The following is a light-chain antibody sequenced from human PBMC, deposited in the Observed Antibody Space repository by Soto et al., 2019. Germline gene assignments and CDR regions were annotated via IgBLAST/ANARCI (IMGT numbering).Light chain of an antibody. V-gene: IGLV2-14*01. J-gene: IGLJ2*01. CDR1: SSDVGGYNY. Sequence: QSALTQPASVSGSPGQSITISCTGTSSDVGGYNYVSWYQQHPGKAPKLMISEVSNRPSGVSNRFSGSKSANTASLTISGLQAEDEGYYYCSSYTSSSTLVFGGRTKVTVL. CDR3: SSYTSSSTLV. CDR2: EVS.